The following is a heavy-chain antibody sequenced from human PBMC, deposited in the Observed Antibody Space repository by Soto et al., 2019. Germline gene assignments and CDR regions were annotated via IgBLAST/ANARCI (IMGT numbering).Heavy chain of an antibody. CDR1: GFTFSSYS. Sequence: GALRLSCAASGFTFSSYSMNWVRQAPGKGLEWVSSISSSSSYIYYADSVKGRFTISRDNAKNSLYLQMNSLRAEDTAVYYCARERAPRDHDLWGRGTLVTVSS. CDR3: ARERAPRDHDL. V-gene: IGHV3-21*01. J-gene: IGHJ2*01. CDR2: ISSSSSYI.